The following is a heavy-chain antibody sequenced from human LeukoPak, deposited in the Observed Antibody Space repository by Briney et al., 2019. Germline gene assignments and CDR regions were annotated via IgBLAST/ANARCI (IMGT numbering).Heavy chain of an antibody. CDR1: GFTFSSYS. CDR2: ISSSSSTI. J-gene: IGHJ5*02. V-gene: IGHV3-48*04. D-gene: IGHD2-15*01. Sequence: PGGSLRLSCAASGFTFSSYSMNWVRQAPGKGLEWVSYISSSSSTIYYADSVKGRFTISRDNAKNSLYLQMNSLRAEDTAVYYCARLGYCSGGSCYSRWFDPWGQGTLVTVSS. CDR3: ARLGYCSGGSCYSRWFDP.